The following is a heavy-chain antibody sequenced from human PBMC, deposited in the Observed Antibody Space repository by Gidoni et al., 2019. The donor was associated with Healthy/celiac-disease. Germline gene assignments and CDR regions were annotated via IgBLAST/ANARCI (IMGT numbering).Heavy chain of an antibody. CDR2: IYYIGST. CDR3: VRVAYTVTNLYYDYGMDV. D-gene: IGHD4-17*01. Sequence: QVQLQESRPALLEPSQTLSLPCTVSAGSISTGGSYWSWIRQPPGKGPEWIGYIYYIGSTYYNPSLKSRVTIPVDTSKNQFSLKLSSVTAADTTVYYCVRVAYTVTNLYYDYGMDVWGQGTMVTVSS. V-gene: IGHV4-30-4*01. CDR1: AGSISTGGSY. J-gene: IGHJ6*02.